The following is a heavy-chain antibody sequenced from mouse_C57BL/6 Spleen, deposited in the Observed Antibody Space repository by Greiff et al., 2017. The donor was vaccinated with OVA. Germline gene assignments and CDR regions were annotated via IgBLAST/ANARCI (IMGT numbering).Heavy chain of an antibody. Sequence: QVQLKQPGAELVKPGASVKLSCKASGYTFTSYWMHWVKQRPGQGLEWIGMIHPNSGSTNYNEKFKSKATLTVDKSSSTAYMQLSSLTSEDSAVYYCASLGYGSSPDYWGQGTTLTVSS. CDR2: IHPNSGST. CDR3: ASLGYGSSPDY. CDR1: GYTFTSYW. D-gene: IGHD1-1*01. V-gene: IGHV1-64*01. J-gene: IGHJ2*01.